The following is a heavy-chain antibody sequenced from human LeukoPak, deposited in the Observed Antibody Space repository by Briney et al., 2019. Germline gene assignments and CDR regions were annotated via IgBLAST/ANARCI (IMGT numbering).Heavy chain of an antibody. CDR2: IYSGDST. J-gene: IGHJ4*02. CDR1: GFTFTTYA. D-gene: IGHD6-19*01. Sequence: GGSLRLSCAASGFTFTTYAMHWVRQAPGKGLEWVSVIYSGDSTYYADSVKGRFIISRDNSKNTVYLQMNSLRAEDTAVYYCARDRAVADGRLYYWGQGTLVTVSS. V-gene: IGHV3-66*01. CDR3: ARDRAVADGRLYY.